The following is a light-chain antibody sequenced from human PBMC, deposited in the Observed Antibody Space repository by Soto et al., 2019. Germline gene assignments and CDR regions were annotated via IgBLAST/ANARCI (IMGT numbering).Light chain of an antibody. J-gene: IGLJ1*01. Sequence: QSVLTQPRSVSGSRGQSITISCTGTSSDVGAYNYVSWYQQHPGKVPKLMLYDVTKRPSGVPDRFSGSKSGNTASLTISGLQAEDEADYYCCSYVGTYSYVFGTRTKVTVL. CDR2: DVT. CDR3: CSYVGTYSYV. CDR1: SSDVGAYNY. V-gene: IGLV2-11*01.